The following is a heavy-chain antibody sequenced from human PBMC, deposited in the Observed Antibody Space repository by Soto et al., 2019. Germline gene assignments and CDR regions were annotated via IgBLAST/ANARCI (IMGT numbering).Heavy chain of an antibody. Sequence: ASVKVSCKASGYTFTGYYMHWVRQAPGQGLEWMGWINPNSGGTNYAQKFQGWVTMTRDTSISTAYMELSRLRSDDTAVYYCAREGLYRNPNYYYGMDVWGQGPTVTVSS. D-gene: IGHD4-4*01. V-gene: IGHV1-2*04. CDR1: GYTFTGYY. CDR3: AREGLYRNPNYYYGMDV. CDR2: INPNSGGT. J-gene: IGHJ6*02.